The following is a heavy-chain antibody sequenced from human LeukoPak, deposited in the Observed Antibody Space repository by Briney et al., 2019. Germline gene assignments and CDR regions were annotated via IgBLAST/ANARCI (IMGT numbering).Heavy chain of an antibody. CDR1: GGSINTYY. V-gene: IGHV4-4*07. Sequence: SETLSLTCTVSGGSINTYYWSWIQQPAGKGLEWIGRIYSTGITTYNPSLKGRVTMSVDTSKNQFSLKLSSVTAADTAVYYCARPQSGLGWFDPWGQGILVTVSS. CDR2: IYSTGIT. J-gene: IGHJ5*02. CDR3: ARPQSGLGWFDP.